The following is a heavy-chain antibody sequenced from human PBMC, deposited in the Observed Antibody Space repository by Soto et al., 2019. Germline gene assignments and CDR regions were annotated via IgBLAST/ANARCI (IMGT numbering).Heavy chain of an antibody. Sequence: PGGSLRLSCAASDFTFSTYAMTWVRQAPGKGLEWVSLITGSGVTTYYADSVKGRFTISRDNSKNTLYLQMNSLRAEDTAVYYCAKDLSESIRYFDYWGQGTLVTVSS. CDR1: DFTFSTYA. CDR3: AKDLSESIRYFDY. J-gene: IGHJ4*02. D-gene: IGHD1-26*01. CDR2: ITGSGVTT. V-gene: IGHV3-23*01.